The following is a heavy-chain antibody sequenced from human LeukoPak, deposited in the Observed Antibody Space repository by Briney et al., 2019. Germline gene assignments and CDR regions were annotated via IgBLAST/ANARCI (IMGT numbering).Heavy chain of an antibody. Sequence: SQTLSLTRTVSGGSISRGGYYWSSIRQHPGKGLEWIGYIYYSGSTYYNPPLKSRVTISVDTSKNQFSLKLSSVTAADTAVYYCAREAVGIAARPSGMDVWGQGATVTVSS. CDR3: AREAVGIAARPSGMDV. CDR1: GGSISRGGYY. J-gene: IGHJ6*02. CDR2: IYYSGST. V-gene: IGHV4-31*03. D-gene: IGHD6-6*01.